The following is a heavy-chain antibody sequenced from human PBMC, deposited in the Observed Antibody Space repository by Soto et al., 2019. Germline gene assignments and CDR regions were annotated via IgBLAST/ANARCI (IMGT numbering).Heavy chain of an antibody. J-gene: IGHJ4*02. CDR3: ARISRRGDGYNLVFDY. D-gene: IGHD5-12*01. Sequence: SGPTLVNPTQTLTLTCTFSGFSLSTSGMCVSWIRQPPGKALEWLALIDWDDDKYYSTSLKTRLTISKDTSKNQVVLTMTSMDPVDTATYYCARISRRGDGYNLVFDYWGQGTLVTVSS. CDR2: IDWDDDK. V-gene: IGHV2-70*01. CDR1: GFSLSTSGMC.